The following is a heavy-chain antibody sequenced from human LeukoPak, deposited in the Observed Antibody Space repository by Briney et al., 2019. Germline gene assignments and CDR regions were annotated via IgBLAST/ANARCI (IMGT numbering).Heavy chain of an antibody. CDR3: ARDKRVWFGELLQYYFDY. CDR2: ISSSSSYI. J-gene: IGHJ4*02. D-gene: IGHD3-10*01. Sequence: GGSLRLSCAASGFTFSSYGMTWVRQAPGKGLEWVSSISSSSSYIYYADSVKGRFTISRDNAKNSLYLQMNSLRAEDTAVYYCARDKRVWFGELLQYYFDYWGQGTLVTVSS. V-gene: IGHV3-21*01. CDR1: GFTFSSYG.